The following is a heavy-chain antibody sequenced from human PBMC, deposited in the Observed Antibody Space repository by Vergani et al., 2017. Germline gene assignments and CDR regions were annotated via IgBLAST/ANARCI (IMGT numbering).Heavy chain of an antibody. J-gene: IGHJ4*02. CDR2: ISSSSSYI. Sequence: EVQLVETGGGLIQPGGSLRLSCAASGFTFSSYSMNWVRQAPGKGLEWVSSISSSSSYIYYADSVKGRFTISRDNSKNTLYLQMNSLRAEDTAVYYCAKEGSTMVRGEFDYWGQGTLVTVSS. CDR1: GFTFSSYS. CDR3: AKEGSTMVRGEFDY. V-gene: IGHV3-21*04. D-gene: IGHD3-10*01.